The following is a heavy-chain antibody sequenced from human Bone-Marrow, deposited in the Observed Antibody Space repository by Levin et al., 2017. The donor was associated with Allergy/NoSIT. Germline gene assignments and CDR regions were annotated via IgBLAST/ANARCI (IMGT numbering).Heavy chain of an antibody. CDR2: ISAYNGNT. CDR3: ARDPSEWEPPAWFDP. D-gene: IGHD1-26*01. J-gene: IGHJ5*02. Sequence: ASVKVSCKASGYTFTSYGISWVRQAPGQGLEWMGWISAYNGNTNYAQKLQGRVTMTTDTSTSTAYMELRSLRSDDTAVYYCARDPSEWEPPAWFDPWGQGTLVTVSS. CDR1: GYTFTSYG. V-gene: IGHV1-18*01.